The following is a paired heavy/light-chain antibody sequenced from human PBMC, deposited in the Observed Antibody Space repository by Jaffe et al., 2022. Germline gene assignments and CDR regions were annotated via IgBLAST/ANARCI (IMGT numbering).Light chain of an antibody. Sequence: QTVVTQEPSFSVSPGGTVTLTCGLSSGSVSTSYYPSWYQQTPGQAPRTLIYSTNTRSSGVPDRFSGSILGNKAALTITGAQADDESDYYCVLYMGSGIHVVFGGGTKLTVL. CDR3: VLYMGSGIHVV. V-gene: IGLV8-61*01. CDR2: STN. CDR1: SGSVSTSYY. J-gene: IGLJ2*01.
Heavy chain of an antibody. V-gene: IGHV4-38-2*01. J-gene: IGHJ4*02. CDR1: GYSISSGYY. D-gene: IGHD3-22*01. Sequence: QVQLQESGPGLVKPSETLSLTCAVSGYSISSGYYWGWIRQPPGKGLEWIGSIYHSGSTYYNPSLKSRVTISVDTSKNQFSLKLSSVTAADTAVYYCARQGPNSSTSWYYYDSSGSYYFDYWGQGTLVTVSS. CDR2: IYHSGST. CDR3: ARQGPNSSTSWYYYDSSGSYYFDY.